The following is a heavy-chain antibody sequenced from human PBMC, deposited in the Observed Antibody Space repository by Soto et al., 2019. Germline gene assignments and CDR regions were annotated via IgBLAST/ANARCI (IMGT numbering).Heavy chain of an antibody. J-gene: IGHJ4*02. CDR2: ITSSGDRA. V-gene: IGHV3-48*03. CDR1: GFTFSYYE. Sequence: EVQLVESGGGLAQPGWSLRLSCVASGFTFSYYEMNWVRQAPGKGLEWISYITSSGDRAQYADSVKGRFTISRDNTKNLLYLQMTSLSVEVTVLYYCARDACDNWGQGNLVTVSS. CDR3: ARDACDN.